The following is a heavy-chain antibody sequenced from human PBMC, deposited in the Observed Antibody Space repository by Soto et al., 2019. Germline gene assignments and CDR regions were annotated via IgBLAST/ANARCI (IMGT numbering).Heavy chain of an antibody. D-gene: IGHD4-4*01. CDR1: GYSFTSYW. CDR2: IDPSDSYT. CDR3: ARDSNSIYYSGMHX. Sequence: VESLKISWKCSGYSFTSYWISWVRQMPGKGLELMGRIDPSDSYTNYSPSFQGHVTISADKSIRTAYLQWSSLKASDTAMYYCARDSNSIYYSGMHXWGQGTTVTVS. J-gene: IGHJ6*02. V-gene: IGHV5-10-1*01.